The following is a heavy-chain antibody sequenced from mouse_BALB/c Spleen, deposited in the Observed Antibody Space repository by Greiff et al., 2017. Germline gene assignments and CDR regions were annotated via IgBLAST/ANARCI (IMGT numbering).Heavy chain of an antibody. CDR3: ARVPLTVVAKRYFDY. CDR1: GYSITSDYA. V-gene: IGHV3-2*02. Sequence: EVQLQESGPGLVKPSQSLSLTCTVTGYSITSDYAWHWIRQFPGNKLEWMGYISYSGSTSYNPSLKSRISITRDTSKNQFFLQLNSVTTEDTATYYGARVPLTVVAKRYFDYWGQGTTLTVSS. J-gene: IGHJ2*01. CDR2: ISYSGST. D-gene: IGHD1-1*01.